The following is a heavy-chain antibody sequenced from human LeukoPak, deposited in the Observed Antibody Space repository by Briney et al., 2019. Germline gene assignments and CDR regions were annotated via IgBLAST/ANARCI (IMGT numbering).Heavy chain of an antibody. V-gene: IGHV1-69*05. CDR3: ASGITMVRGSRYYYNYMDV. J-gene: IGHJ6*03. CDR2: IIPIFGTA. Sequence: SVKVSCKASGGTFSSYAISWVRQPPGQGLEWMGRIIPIFGTANYAQKFQGRVTITTDESTSTAYMELSSLRSEDTAVYYCASGITMVRGSRYYYNYMDVWGKGTTVTVSS. CDR1: GGTFSSYA. D-gene: IGHD3-10*01.